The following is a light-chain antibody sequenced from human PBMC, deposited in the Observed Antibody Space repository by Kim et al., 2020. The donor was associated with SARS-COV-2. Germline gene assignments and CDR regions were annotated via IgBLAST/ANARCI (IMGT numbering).Light chain of an antibody. CDR3: QQHNTWPRT. Sequence: VSPGERVTLTCRASHNIGSYLAWYQQKPGQAPRLLMNVASPRATGIPARFSGSGSGTEFTLTISSLQSEDFAVYYCQQHNTWPRTFGQGTKVDIK. V-gene: IGKV3-15*01. CDR1: HNIGSY. CDR2: VAS. J-gene: IGKJ1*01.